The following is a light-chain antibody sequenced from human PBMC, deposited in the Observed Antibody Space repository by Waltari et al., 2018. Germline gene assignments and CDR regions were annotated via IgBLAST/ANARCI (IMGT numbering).Light chain of an antibody. V-gene: IGKV1-39*01. Sequence: DIQMTQSPPSLSASLGGTVTITCQASQDIGKNLNWYQQKPGKAPKLLIYRASNLQSGIPSRFSGSGSGTDFTLTTSSLQPEDFVTYSCQQASSYPLTFGGGTKVEIK. J-gene: IGKJ4*01. CDR1: QDIGKN. CDR2: RAS. CDR3: QQASSYPLT.